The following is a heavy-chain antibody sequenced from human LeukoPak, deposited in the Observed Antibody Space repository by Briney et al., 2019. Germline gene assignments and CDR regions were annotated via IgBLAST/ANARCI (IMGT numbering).Heavy chain of an antibody. CDR1: GFTFRSFV. J-gene: IGHJ1*01. D-gene: IGHD1-26*01. Sequence: GGSLRLSCAASGFTFRSFVMHWVRQAPGKGLECVALITYDGSNKYYADSVRGRFTITRDNSKNTLDLQMNALRAEDTAVYYCVRGSVTYSGGYFQHWGQGTLVTVSS. CDR3: VRGSVTYSGGYFQH. CDR2: ITYDGSNK. V-gene: IGHV3-30-3*01.